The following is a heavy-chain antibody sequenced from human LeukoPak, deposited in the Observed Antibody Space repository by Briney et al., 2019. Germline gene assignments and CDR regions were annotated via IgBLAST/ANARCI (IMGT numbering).Heavy chain of an antibody. V-gene: IGHV4-34*01. J-gene: IGHJ4*02. D-gene: IGHD3-22*01. CDR3: ARREVRYYYDSSGYYSPFDY. Sequence: PSETLSLTCAVYGGSFSGYYWSWIRQPPGKGLEWIGEINHSGSTNYNPSLKSRVTISVDTSKNQFSLKLSSVTAADTAVYYCARREVRYYYDSSGYYSPFDYWGQGTLVTVSS. CDR1: GGSFSGYY. CDR2: INHSGST.